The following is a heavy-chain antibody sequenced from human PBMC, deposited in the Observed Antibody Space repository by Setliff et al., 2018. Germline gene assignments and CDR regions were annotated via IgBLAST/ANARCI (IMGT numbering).Heavy chain of an antibody. V-gene: IGHV4-39*07. CDR3: ARGGERYYSAS. J-gene: IGHJ4*02. CDR1: GGSVSNSGFF. D-gene: IGHD1-20*01. Sequence: PSETLSLTCTVSGGSVSNSGFFWGWLRQAPGKGLEWIGNIYDSGGSNYNASLKSRLIITRDTSKNQISLKLTSVTAADTAVYYCARGGERYYSASWGQGTLVTVSS. CDR2: IYDSGGS.